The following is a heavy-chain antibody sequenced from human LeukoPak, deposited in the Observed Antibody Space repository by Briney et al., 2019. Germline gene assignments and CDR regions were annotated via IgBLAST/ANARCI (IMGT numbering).Heavy chain of an antibody. CDR1: GGSISSYY. D-gene: IGHD1-14*01. Sequence: PSETLSLTCTVSGGSISSYYWNWIRQPPGKGPKWLGYVFYNGATNYNPSLQSRITMSVDTSKNQFSLNLSSVTAADTAVYSCARGGPGSGRYFYMDVWGRGTTVTVSS. CDR2: VFYNGAT. J-gene: IGHJ6*03. CDR3: ARGGPGSGRYFYMDV. V-gene: IGHV4-59*01.